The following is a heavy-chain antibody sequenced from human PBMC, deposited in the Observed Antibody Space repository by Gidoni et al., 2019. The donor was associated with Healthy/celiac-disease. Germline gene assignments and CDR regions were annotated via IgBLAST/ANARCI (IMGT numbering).Heavy chain of an antibody. V-gene: IGHV3-49*04. Sequence: EVQLVESGGGVVQPGRSLRLSCTASGFTCGGYALSLVRQDPGKGLEWVGLMSSKTYGGTTEYAASEKGRFTISRDDTKSIAYQQRNSLNTEDTAVYYCTRAMGAHYGSSGSYFDYWGQGTLVTVSS. J-gene: IGHJ4*02. CDR3: TRAMGAHYGSSGSYFDY. CDR1: GFTCGGYA. D-gene: IGHD3-22*01. CDR2: MSSKTYGGTT.